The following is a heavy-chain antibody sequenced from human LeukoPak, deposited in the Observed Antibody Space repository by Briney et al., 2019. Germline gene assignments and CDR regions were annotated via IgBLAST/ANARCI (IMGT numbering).Heavy chain of an antibody. CDR3: ARLPTDSSSDHY. CDR2: IYYSGTT. CDR1: GGSISGSY. V-gene: IGHV4-59*08. Sequence: PSETLSLTCTVSGGSISGSYWSWIRQPPGKGLEWIGYIYYSGTTTYYPSLKSRVTISVDTSKTQFSLKLSSVTAADTAVYYCARLPTDSSSDHYWGQGTLVTVSS. J-gene: IGHJ4*02. D-gene: IGHD6-6*01.